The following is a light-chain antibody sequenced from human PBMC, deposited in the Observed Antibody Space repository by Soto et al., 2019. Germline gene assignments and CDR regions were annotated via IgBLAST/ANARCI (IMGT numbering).Light chain of an antibody. J-gene: IGKJ1*01. CDR2: DAS. Sequence: FHMTQSPSTLSAAVIDIVTITFRASQNIRSRLAWFQQKPGKAPKLLIYDASSLESGVPQRFSGSGSGTEFTLTISSLQPDDFSTYYCQQYHSYWTFGQGTKVDI. CDR3: QQYHSYWT. V-gene: IGKV1-5*01. CDR1: QNIRSR.